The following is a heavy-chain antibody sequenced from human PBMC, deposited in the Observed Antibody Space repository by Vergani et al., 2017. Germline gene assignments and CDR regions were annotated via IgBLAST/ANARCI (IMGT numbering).Heavy chain of an antibody. CDR1: GFSFSTYW. V-gene: IGHV3-21*02. J-gene: IGHJ4*02. CDR2: ITSSSSYI. Sequence: EAQVVESGGGLVQPGGSLRLSCAASGFSFSTYWMHWVRQAPGKGLVWVSSITSSSSYIYYADSVKGRFTISRDNAKNSLYLQMNSLRAEDTAVYNCARVVRGPSDYFDYWGQGTLVTVSS. CDR3: ARVVRGPSDYFDY. D-gene: IGHD3-10*01.